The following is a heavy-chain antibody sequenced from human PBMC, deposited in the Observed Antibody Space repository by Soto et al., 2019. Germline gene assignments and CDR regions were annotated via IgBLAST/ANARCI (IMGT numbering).Heavy chain of an antibody. J-gene: IGHJ4*02. V-gene: IGHV3-33*01. D-gene: IGHD4-17*01. CDR2: IWHDGTNK. Sequence: QEQLVESGGGVVQPGTSLRLSCAASGFTFSDYAMHWVRQAPGKGLEWVAVIWHDGTNKYYADSVKGRFTISRDNSKETLYLQMNSLRAEDTAVYYCTRPALLVTTFDYWGQGILVTVSS. CDR3: TRPALLVTTFDY. CDR1: GFTFSDYA.